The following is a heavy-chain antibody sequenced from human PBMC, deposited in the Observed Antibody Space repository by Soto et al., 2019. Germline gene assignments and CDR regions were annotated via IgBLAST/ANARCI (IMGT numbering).Heavy chain of an antibody. CDR1: GYSITAGGYY. Sequence: SETLSLTCSVSGYSITAGGYYWSWIRQHPGKGLEWIGSFYSSGSIIYNPSLKSRVSISGDTSRNQFSMTLTSVTAADTALYYCETMHSSGSGWFHTWGQGTLVTVSS. CDR3: ETMHSSGSGWFHT. CDR2: FYSSGSI. V-gene: IGHV4-31*08. J-gene: IGHJ5*02. D-gene: IGHD3-22*01.